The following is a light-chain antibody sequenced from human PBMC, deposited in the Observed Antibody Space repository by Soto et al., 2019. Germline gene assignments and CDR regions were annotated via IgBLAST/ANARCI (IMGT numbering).Light chain of an antibody. J-gene: IGLJ3*02. CDR3: FSYTASDMWV. V-gene: IGLV2-11*01. CDR2: AVT. CDR1: NSDVGAYTL. Sequence: QSALTQPRSVSGSPGQSVTISCTGTNSDVGAYTLVSWYQQLPGKAPKLIISAVTYRPSGVPDRFSGSKSGNTASLTISGLQTEDEADYYCFSYTASDMWVFGGGTKPTVL.